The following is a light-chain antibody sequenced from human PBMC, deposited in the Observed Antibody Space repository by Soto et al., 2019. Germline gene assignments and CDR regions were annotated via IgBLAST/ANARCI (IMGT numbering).Light chain of an antibody. CDR2: EVN. J-gene: IGLJ1*01. V-gene: IGLV2-8*01. CDR1: SSDVGGYKY. CDR3: SSYAGINNLGV. Sequence: QSALTQPPSASGSPGQSVTISCTGTSSDVGGYKYVSWYQQHPGKAPKLMIFEVNKRPSGVPDRFSGSKSGNTASLTVSGLQAEDEADYYCSSYAGINNLGVFGNVTKVTVL.